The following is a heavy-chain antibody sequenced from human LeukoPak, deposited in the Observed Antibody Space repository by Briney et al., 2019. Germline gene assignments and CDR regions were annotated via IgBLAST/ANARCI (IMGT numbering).Heavy chain of an antibody. CDR2: ISYGGTKE. J-gene: IGHJ6*02. CDR3: ARNKPITAFFGMDV. Sequence: QAGGSLRLSCAASGFSFSDYALHWVRQAPGKGLEWVAVISYGGTKEYYADSVKGRFTISKDNSKNTLHLQMNSLRHEDTAVYYCARNKPITAFFGMDVWGQGTTVIVSS. CDR1: GFSFSDYA. D-gene: IGHD6-6*01. V-gene: IGHV3-30*04.